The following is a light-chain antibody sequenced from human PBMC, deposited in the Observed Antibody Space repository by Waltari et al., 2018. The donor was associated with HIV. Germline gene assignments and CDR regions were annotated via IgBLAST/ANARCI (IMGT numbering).Light chain of an antibody. J-gene: IGLJ3*02. Sequence: QSVLTQPPSVSGAPGQRVTISCTGNSSNIGAGYDVHWYQKLPGIAPKLLINGDSNRPAWPTDRFSGSKSGTPASLNITGLQGEDEADYYCQSYDSSLSGFWVFGGGAKLSGL. CDR3: QSYDSSLSGFWV. V-gene: IGLV1-40*01. CDR2: GDS. CDR1: SSNIGAGYD.